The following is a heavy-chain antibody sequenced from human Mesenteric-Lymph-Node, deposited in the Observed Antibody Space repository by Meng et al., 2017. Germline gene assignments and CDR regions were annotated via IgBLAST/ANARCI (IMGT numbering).Heavy chain of an antibody. V-gene: IGHV3-21*01. CDR1: GFTFSSYA. CDR3: ARVGYYNILTGYYYFDY. J-gene: IGHJ4*01. Sequence: GESLKISCAASGFTFSSYAMHWVRQAPGKGLEWVSSIGSNSRSTYYSESVKGRFTISRDNAKNSLCLQMNSLRAEDTAVYYCARVGYYNILTGYYYFDYWGHGKLV. D-gene: IGHD3-9*01. CDR2: IGSNSRST.